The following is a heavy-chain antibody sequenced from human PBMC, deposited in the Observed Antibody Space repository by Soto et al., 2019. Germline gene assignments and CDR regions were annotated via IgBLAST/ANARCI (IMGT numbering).Heavy chain of an antibody. J-gene: IGHJ4*02. V-gene: IGHV3-23*01. CDR3: AKDWPGTSSVTSDY. Sequence: EVHLLESGGTLVQPGGSLRLSCAASGFDFSNYAMTWVRQAPGKGLEWVSSIIHRGDTAYYAISVKGRFTISRDNSKTTLYLQMNILRADDTAMYYCAKDWPGTSSVTSDYWGQGTLVTVSS. CDR1: GFDFSNYA. CDR2: IIHRGDTA. D-gene: IGHD4-17*01.